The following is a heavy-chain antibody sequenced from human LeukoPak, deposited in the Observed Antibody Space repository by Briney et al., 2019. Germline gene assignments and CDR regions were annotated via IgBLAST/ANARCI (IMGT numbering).Heavy chain of an antibody. Sequence: GGSVSLFCAASGFTFRIYAMSWVRQAPGKRLEWVSAISGSGGITYYADSVKGRFTISRDNSKNTLYLQMNSLRAEDTAVYYCAKDAAAAAWWGQGTLVTVSS. CDR3: AKDAAAAAW. V-gene: IGHV3-23*01. J-gene: IGHJ4*02. CDR2: ISGSGGIT. D-gene: IGHD6-13*01. CDR1: GFTFRIYA.